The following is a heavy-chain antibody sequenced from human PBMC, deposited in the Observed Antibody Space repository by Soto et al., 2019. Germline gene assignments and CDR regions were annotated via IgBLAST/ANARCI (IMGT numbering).Heavy chain of an antibody. J-gene: IGHJ4*02. CDR1: GFTFSSYS. CDR3: ARSTVNPFDY. D-gene: IGHD4-17*01. V-gene: IGHV3-21*01. CDR2: ISSSSSYI. Sequence: GGSLRLSCAASGFTFSSYSINWVRQAPGKGLEWVSSISSSSSYIYYADSVKGRFTISRDNAKNSLYLQMNSLRAEDTAVYFCARSTVNPFDYWGQGTLVTVSS.